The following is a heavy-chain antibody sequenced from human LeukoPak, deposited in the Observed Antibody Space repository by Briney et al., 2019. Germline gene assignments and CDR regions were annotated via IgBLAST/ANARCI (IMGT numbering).Heavy chain of an antibody. J-gene: IGHJ5*02. Sequence: PGGSLRLSCAASRFTFNNYGMNWVRQAPGKGLEWVSYISSSGSTIYYADSVKGRFTISRDNAKNSLYLQMNSLRAEDTAVYYCARAGSGRSPDWFDPWGQGTLVTVSS. D-gene: IGHD1-26*01. CDR3: ARAGSGRSPDWFDP. CDR2: ISSSGSTI. CDR1: RFTFNNYG. V-gene: IGHV3-48*04.